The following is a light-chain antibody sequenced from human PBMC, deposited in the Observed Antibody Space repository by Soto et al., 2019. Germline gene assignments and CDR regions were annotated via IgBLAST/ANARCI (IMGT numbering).Light chain of an antibody. Sequence: VVVTQSPLSLPVTLGQPASISCRSSQSLVHSDGNTYLSWFQQRPGQSPRRLIYKGSKRDSGVRSRFSDSGGDPKFTLVSSGVETEEVGINYSLRGTQRPWTLGQGNKVAIQ. CDR2: KGS. J-gene: IGKJ1*01. V-gene: IGKV2-30*02. CDR1: QSLVHSDGNTY. CDR3: LRGTQRPWT.